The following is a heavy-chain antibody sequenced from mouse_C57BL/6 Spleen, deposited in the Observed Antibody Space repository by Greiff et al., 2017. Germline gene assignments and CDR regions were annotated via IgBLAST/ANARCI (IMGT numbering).Heavy chain of an antibody. CDR1: GYTFTSYW. J-gene: IGHJ2*01. Sequence: VQLQQPGTELVKPGASVKLSCKASGYTFTSYWMHWVKQRPGQGLEWIGNINPSNGGTNYNEKFKSKATLTVDKSSSKAYMQLSSLTSEDSAVYYCARAITTVVATNFDYWGQGTTLTVSS. V-gene: IGHV1-53*01. CDR2: INPSNGGT. D-gene: IGHD1-1*01. CDR3: ARAITTVVATNFDY.